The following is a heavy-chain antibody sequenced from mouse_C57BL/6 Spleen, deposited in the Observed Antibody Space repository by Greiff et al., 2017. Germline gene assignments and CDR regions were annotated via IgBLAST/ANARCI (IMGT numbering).Heavy chain of an antibody. V-gene: IGHV1-52*01. CDR1: GYTFTSYW. CDR3: AITTVVATRYFDY. D-gene: IGHD1-1*01. CDR2: IDPSDSET. Sequence: QVQLQQPGAELVRPGSSVKLSCTASGYTFTSYWMHWVKQRPIQGLEWIGNIDPSDSETHYNQKFKDKATLTVDKSSSTAYMQLSSLTSEDSAVYYCAITTVVATRYFDYWGQGTTLTVSS. J-gene: IGHJ2*01.